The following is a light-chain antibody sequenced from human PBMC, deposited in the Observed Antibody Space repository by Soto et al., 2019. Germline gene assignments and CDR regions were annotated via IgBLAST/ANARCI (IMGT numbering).Light chain of an antibody. CDR3: HQYGTSTIT. Sequence: EIVLTQSPDTLSLSPGERATLSCRASESVSSSYLAWYQQRPGQAPRLLIYGGSSRATGIPDRFSGSGSGTDFTLTISRLEPEDCAVYYCHQYGTSTITFGPGTRLEIK. J-gene: IGKJ5*01. V-gene: IGKV3-20*01. CDR2: GGS. CDR1: ESVSSSY.